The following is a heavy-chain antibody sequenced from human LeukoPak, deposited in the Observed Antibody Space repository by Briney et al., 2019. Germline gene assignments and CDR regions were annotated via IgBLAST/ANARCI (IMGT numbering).Heavy chain of an antibody. V-gene: IGHV4-61*02. Sequence: SETLSLTCSVSGGSMSSGNYYWSWIRQPAGKGLEWIGRIYTSGSTNYNPSLKSRVTISVDTSKNQFSLKLSSVTAADTAVYYCATAETIYDILSRQLDYWGQGTLVTVSS. D-gene: IGHD3-9*01. CDR2: IYTSGST. J-gene: IGHJ4*02. CDR3: ATAETIYDILSRQLDY. CDR1: GGSMSSGNYY.